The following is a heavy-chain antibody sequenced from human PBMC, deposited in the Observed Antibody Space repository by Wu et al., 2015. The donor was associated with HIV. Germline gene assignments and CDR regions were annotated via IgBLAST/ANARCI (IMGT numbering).Heavy chain of an antibody. V-gene: IGHV1-2*02. D-gene: IGHD3-10*01. CDR3: AREKRFGD. CDR2: INPNSGGT. CDR1: GGTFSSSA. Sequence: QVQLLQSGAEVKKPGSSVKVSCKASGGTFSSSAISWVRQAPGQGLEWMGRINPNSGGTNYAQKFQGRVTMTRDTSISTAYMELSRLRSDDTAVYYCAREKRFGDWGQGTLVIVSS. J-gene: IGHJ4*02.